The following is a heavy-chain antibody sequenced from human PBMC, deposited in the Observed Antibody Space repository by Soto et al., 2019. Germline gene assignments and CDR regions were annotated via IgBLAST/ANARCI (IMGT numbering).Heavy chain of an antibody. J-gene: IGHJ6*02. CDR3: ARAKWELPRGYYYGMDV. D-gene: IGHD1-26*01. Sequence: LILSCAASGFTVSSNYMSWVRQAPGKGLEWVSVIYSGGSTYYADSVKGRFTISRDNSKNTLYLQMNSLRAEDTAVYYCARAKWELPRGYYYGMDVWGQGTTVTVSS. CDR1: GFTVSSNY. CDR2: IYSGGST. V-gene: IGHV3-53*01.